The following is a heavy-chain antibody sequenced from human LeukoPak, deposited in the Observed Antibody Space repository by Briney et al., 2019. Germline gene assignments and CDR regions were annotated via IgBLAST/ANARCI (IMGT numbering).Heavy chain of an antibody. J-gene: IGHJ5*02. CDR1: GGSFSGYD. D-gene: IGHD3-9*01. CDR3: ARSGRYFDWLRQTNWFDP. V-gene: IGHV4-34*01. Sequence: SETLSLTCAVYGGSFSGYDWSWIRQPPGKGLEWIGEINHSGSTNYNPSLKSRVTISVDTSKNQFSLKLSSVTATDTAVYYCARSGRYFDWLRQTNWFDPWGQGTLVTVSS. CDR2: INHSGST.